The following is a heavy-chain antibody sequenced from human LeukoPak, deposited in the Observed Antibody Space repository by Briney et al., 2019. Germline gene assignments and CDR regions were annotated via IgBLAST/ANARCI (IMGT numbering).Heavy chain of an antibody. D-gene: IGHD2-2*01. CDR2: INHSGST. V-gene: IGHV4-34*01. Sequence: SETLSLTCAVYGGSFSGYYWSWIRQPPGKGLEWIGEINHSGSTNYNPSLKSRVTISVDTSKNQFSLKLSSVTAADTAVYYCARELVPAAYGFGAFDIWGQGTMVTASA. J-gene: IGHJ3*02. CDR1: GGSFSGYY. CDR3: ARELVPAAYGFGAFDI.